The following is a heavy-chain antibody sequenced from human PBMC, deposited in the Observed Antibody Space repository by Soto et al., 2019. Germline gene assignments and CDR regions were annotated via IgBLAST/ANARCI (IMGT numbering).Heavy chain of an antibody. J-gene: IGHJ4*02. D-gene: IGHD3-3*01. CDR3: ARAWFKARIVLRSYFYY. CDR1: GGTFSSYA. Sequence: QVQLVQSGAEVKKPGSSVKVSCKASGGTFSSYAISWVRQAPGQGLEWMGGIIPIFGTANYAQKFQGRVTITADESTSTAYMALSSLRSEDTAVYYFARAWFKARIVLRSYFYYWGQGTLVTVSS. CDR2: IIPIFGTA. V-gene: IGHV1-69*01.